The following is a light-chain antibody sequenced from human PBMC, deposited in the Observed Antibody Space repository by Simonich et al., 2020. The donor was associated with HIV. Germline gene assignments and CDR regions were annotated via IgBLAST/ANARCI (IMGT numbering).Light chain of an antibody. CDR3: SSYTSSSTWV. V-gene: IGLV2-14*01. CDR1: SIDVGDYNY. CDR2: DVR. J-gene: IGLJ3*02. Sequence: QSALTQPASVSGSPGQSITISCTGTSIDVGDYNYVSWYQQHPVKAPKLMIYDVRQRPSGVSNRFSGSKSGNTASLTISGLQAEDEADYYCSSYTSSSTWVFGGGTKLTVL.